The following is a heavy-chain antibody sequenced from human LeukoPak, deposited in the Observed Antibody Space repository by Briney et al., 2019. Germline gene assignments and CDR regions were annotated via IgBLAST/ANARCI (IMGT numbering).Heavy chain of an antibody. CDR3: ARPRYSSGWYKSQRAFDI. V-gene: IGHV4-4*02. Sequence: SETLSLTCAVSGGSISSSNWWSWVRQPPGKGLEWIGEINHSGSTNYNPSLKSRVTISVDTSKNQFSLKLSSVTAADTAVYYCARPRYSSGWYKSQRAFDIWGQGTMVTVSS. D-gene: IGHD6-19*01. J-gene: IGHJ3*02. CDR2: INHSGST. CDR1: GGSISSSNW.